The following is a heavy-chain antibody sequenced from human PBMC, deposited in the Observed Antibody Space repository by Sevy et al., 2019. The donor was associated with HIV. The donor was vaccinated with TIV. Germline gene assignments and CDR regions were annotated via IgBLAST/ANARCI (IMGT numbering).Heavy chain of an antibody. D-gene: IGHD6-19*01. CDR1: GFTVTFNS. J-gene: IGHJ4*02. Sequence: GGSLRLSCAASGFTVTFNSMSWVRQAPGRGLVWVSVIYVGRNTYYADSVKGRFTIFRDSFKDTVDLQMDILRPEDSGVYYCVRERAGIDHWGQGTLVTVSS. CDR3: VRERAGIDH. V-gene: IGHV3-53*01. CDR2: IYVGRNT.